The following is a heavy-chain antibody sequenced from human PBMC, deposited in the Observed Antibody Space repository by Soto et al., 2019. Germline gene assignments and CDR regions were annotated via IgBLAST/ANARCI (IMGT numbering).Heavy chain of an antibody. CDR2: INHSGST. CDR1: GWSFIGYY. V-gene: IGHV4-34*01. CDR3: TRGGNPLPMTPGPRSYGMDV. Sequence: LETLSLTCAVYGWSFIGYYWSWIRQPPGKGLEWIGEINHSGSTNYNPSPKSRDTISVDTSKNQLSLKLSSVTAADTAVYYWTRGGNPLPMTPGPRSYGMDVWGQGTRVTVSS. D-gene: IGHD2-15*01. J-gene: IGHJ6*02.